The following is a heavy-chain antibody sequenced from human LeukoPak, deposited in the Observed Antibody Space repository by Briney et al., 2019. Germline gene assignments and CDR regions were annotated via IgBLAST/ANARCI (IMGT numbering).Heavy chain of an antibody. Sequence: GGSLRLSCAASGFTFSSYGMHWVRQAPGKGLEWVAFIRYDGSNKYYADSVKGRFTISRDNSKNTLYLQMNSLRAEDTAVYYCAKGGYCSSTSCYTVDGDMDVWGKGTTVTVSS. CDR1: GFTFSSYG. CDR2: IRYDGSNK. D-gene: IGHD2-2*02. J-gene: IGHJ6*03. V-gene: IGHV3-30*02. CDR3: AKGGYCSSTSCYTVDGDMDV.